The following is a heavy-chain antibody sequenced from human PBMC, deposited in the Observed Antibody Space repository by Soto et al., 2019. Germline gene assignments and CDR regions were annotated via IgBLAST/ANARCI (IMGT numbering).Heavy chain of an antibody. D-gene: IGHD3-22*01. CDR1: GFTFSSYA. CDR2: ISGSGGST. J-gene: IGHJ4*02. Sequence: GGSLRLSCAASGFTFSSYAMSWVRQAPGKGLEWVSAISGSGGSTYYADSVKGRFTISRDNSKNTLYLQMNSLRAEDTAVYYCAKTYYYDSSGYYHPFDYWGQGTLVTVSS. V-gene: IGHV3-23*01. CDR3: AKTYYYDSSGYYHPFDY.